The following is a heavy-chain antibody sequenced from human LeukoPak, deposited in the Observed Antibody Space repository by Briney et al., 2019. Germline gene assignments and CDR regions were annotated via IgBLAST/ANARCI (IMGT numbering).Heavy chain of an antibody. V-gene: IGHV4-31*03. CDR2: IYYSGST. Sequence: PSETLSLTCTVSGGSISSGGYYWSWIRQPPGKGLEWIGSIYYSGSTYYNPSLKSRVTISVDTSKNQFSLKLSSVTAADTAVYYCARDRDFWSGPPIGMDVWGQGTTVTVSS. CDR1: GGSISSGGYY. CDR3: ARDRDFWSGPPIGMDV. J-gene: IGHJ6*02. D-gene: IGHD3-3*01.